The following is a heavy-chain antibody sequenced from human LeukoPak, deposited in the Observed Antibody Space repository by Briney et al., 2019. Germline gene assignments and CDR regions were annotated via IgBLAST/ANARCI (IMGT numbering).Heavy chain of an antibody. J-gene: IGHJ4*02. CDR2: IYFTGST. CDR1: GDSVSSSSYY. D-gene: IGHD6-13*01. V-gene: IGHV4-39*07. CDR3: ARGAAATY. Sequence: PSETLSLTCTVSGDSVSSSSYYWGWIRQPPGKGLEWIGSIYFTGSTYYNPSLKSRVTISVDTSKNQFSLKLTSVTAADTAVYYRARGAAATYWGQGTLVTVSS.